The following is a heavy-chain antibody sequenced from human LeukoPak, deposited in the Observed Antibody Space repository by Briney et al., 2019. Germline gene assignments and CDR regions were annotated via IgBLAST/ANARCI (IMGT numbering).Heavy chain of an antibody. J-gene: IGHJ5*02. CDR1: GGSFSGYY. V-gene: IGHV4-34*01. D-gene: IGHD4-17*01. Sequence: SETLSLTCAVYGGSFSGYYCSWIRQPPGKGLEWIGEINHSGSTNYNPSLKSRVAISVDTSKNQFSLKLSSVTAADTAVYYCARDPTPDYGDYDWFDPWGQGTLVTVSS. CDR3: ARDPTPDYGDYDWFDP. CDR2: INHSGST.